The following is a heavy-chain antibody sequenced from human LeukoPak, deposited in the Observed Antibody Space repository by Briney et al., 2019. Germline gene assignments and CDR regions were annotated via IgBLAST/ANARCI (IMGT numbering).Heavy chain of an antibody. Sequence: GGSLRLSCAASGFTFNSFAMSWVRQAPGKGLEWVSNISGGGGSSTYYADSVKGRFTISRDNAKNTLYLQMNSLRADDTAAYYCARGLSGYKNSLDYWGQGAPVTVSS. CDR3: ARGLSGYKNSLDY. V-gene: IGHV3-23*01. J-gene: IGHJ4*02. CDR2: ISGGGGSST. D-gene: IGHD5-12*01. CDR1: GFTFNSFA.